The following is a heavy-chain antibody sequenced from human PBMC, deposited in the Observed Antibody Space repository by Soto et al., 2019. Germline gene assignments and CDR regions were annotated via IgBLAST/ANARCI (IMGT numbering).Heavy chain of an antibody. CDR1: GYTFTTAY. CDR2: ITPRGDST. Sequence: ASVNGYVNASGYTFTTAYVHWVRQAPGQVLDCIGVITPRGDSTSYPRKFQGRVTMTRDTSTSTVYMELSSLRSEHTAVYYCARTREEAGAFNLWGQGTVVNVSS. J-gene: IGHJ3*01. V-gene: IGHV1-46*01. D-gene: IGHD1-26*01. CDR3: ARTREEAGAFNL.